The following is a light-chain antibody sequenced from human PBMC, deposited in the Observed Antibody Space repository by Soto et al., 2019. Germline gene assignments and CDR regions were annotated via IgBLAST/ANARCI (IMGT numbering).Light chain of an antibody. CDR2: GDT. Sequence: QSVLTQPPSVSGAPGQRVTISCTGSNSNIGAGYDVNWYQHLPGTAPKLLIYGDTIRPSGVPDRFSGSKPATSASLAIAGLQVEDEGDYYCQSYDSSLSGPVLFGGGTKLTVL. CDR1: NSNIGAGYD. V-gene: IGLV1-40*01. CDR3: QSYDSSLSGPVL. J-gene: IGLJ2*01.